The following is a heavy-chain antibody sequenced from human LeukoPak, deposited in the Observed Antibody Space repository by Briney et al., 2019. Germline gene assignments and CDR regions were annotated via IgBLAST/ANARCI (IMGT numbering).Heavy chain of an antibody. Sequence: GGSLRLSCAASGFIFSFYSMNWVRQAPGKGLEWVSSISSGSGFMYYADSVKGRFTISRDNASNSLYLQMNSLRAEDTAVYYCARDASPYYDFWSGYRFDYWGQGTLVTVSS. CDR2: ISSGSGFM. CDR1: GFIFSFYS. V-gene: IGHV3-21*01. CDR3: ARDASPYYDFWSGYRFDY. J-gene: IGHJ4*02. D-gene: IGHD3-3*01.